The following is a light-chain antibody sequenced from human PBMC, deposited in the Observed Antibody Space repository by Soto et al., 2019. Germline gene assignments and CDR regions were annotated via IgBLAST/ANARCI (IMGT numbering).Light chain of an antibody. V-gene: IGKV3-15*01. Sequence: EIVMTQSPATLSVSPGERATLSCRASQSVSSKLAWYQQKPGQAPRRLIYGASTRATGIPARFSGSGSGTEFTLTITSPQSGDFAVYYCQQYNNWPGTFGQGTKVEIK. CDR1: QSVSSK. CDR2: GAS. J-gene: IGKJ1*01. CDR3: QQYNNWPGT.